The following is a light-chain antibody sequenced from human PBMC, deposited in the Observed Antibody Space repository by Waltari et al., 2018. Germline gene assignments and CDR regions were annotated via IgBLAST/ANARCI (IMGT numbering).Light chain of an antibody. CDR3: SSYASSSTFVV. CDR2: DVG. CDR1: RSDVGGYNY. V-gene: IGLV2-14*01. J-gene: IGLJ2*01. Sequence: QSALTQPASVSGSPGQSITLSCPGTRSDVGGYNYVPWYQQYPGKAPKLMIYDVGNRPSGVSNRFSGSKSGNTASLTISGLQAEDEADYYCSSYASSSTFVVFGGGTRLTVL.